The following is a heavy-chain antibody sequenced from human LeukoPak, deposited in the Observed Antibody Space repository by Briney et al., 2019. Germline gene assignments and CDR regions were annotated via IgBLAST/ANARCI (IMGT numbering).Heavy chain of an antibody. Sequence: SETLSLTCAVYGGSFSGYYWSWIRQPPGKGLEWIGEINHSGSTNYNPSLKSRVTISVDTSKNQFSLKLSSVTAADTAVYYCARVVEMAFDYWAQGTLVTVSS. V-gene: IGHV4-34*01. J-gene: IGHJ4*02. CDR2: INHSGST. CDR3: ARVVEMAFDY. D-gene: IGHD5-24*01. CDR1: GGSFSGYY.